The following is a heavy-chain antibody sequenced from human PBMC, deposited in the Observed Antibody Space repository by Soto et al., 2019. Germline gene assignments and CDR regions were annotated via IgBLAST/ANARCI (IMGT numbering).Heavy chain of an antibody. CDR2: VNPNSGGT. CDR1: GYTFTGYY. J-gene: IGHJ6*02. V-gene: IGHV1-2*04. Sequence: ASVKVSCKASGYTFTGYYMHWVRQAPGQGLEWMGWVNPNSGGTNYAQKFQGWVTMTRDTSISTAYMELSRLRSDDTAVYYCARAGYCSSTSCFPVYYYYGMDVWGQGTTVTVS. CDR3: ARAGYCSSTSCFPVYYYYGMDV. D-gene: IGHD2-2*01.